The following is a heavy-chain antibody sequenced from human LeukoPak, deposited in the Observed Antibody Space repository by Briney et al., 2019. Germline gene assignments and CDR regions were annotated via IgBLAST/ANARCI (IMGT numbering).Heavy chain of an antibody. V-gene: IGHV3-23*01. CDR2: ISGSGNSI. J-gene: IGHJ4*02. CDR1: GFTFSDYA. Sequence: PGGSLRLSCVASGFTFSDYAMPWVRQPPGKGLEWVSGISGSGNSIYYGDSVKGRLTVSRDNSKNNLYLQTNSLRADDTALYYFAKDPRSAVFLWFGSDYWGQGTLVTVSS. D-gene: IGHD3-10*01. CDR3: AKDPRSAVFLWFGSDY.